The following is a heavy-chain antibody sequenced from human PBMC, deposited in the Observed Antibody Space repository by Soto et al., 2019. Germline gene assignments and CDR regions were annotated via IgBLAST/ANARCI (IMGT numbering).Heavy chain of an antibody. D-gene: IGHD1-1*01. CDR3: ARGKGMEENYYYYGLDI. CDR2: INGGTGQT. J-gene: IGHJ6*02. CDR1: GYTFTTHA. Sequence: ASVKVSCRASGYTFTTHAMHWVRQAPGQSLEWMGWINGGTGQTKHSQRFQGRANITRDTSASTAYMELNSLRSEDTAVYYCARGKGMEENYYYYGLDIWGQGTTVTVS. V-gene: IGHV1-3*01.